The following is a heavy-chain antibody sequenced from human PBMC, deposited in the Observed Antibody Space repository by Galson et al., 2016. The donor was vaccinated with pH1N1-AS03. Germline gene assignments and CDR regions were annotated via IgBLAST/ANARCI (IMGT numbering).Heavy chain of an antibody. Sequence: PALVKPPQTLTLTCTFSGFSLPTDKMCVTWIRQPLGKALEWLARIDWDDDEYYSRSLRTRLTISKDTSKNQVVLTMTNMDPADTGTYFCARSPGGYFYSLGMDVWCQGTTVTVS. V-gene: IGHV2-70*11. CDR1: GFSLPTDKMC. CDR2: IDWDDDE. D-gene: IGHD2-21*02. CDR3: ARSPGGYFYSLGMDV. J-gene: IGHJ6*02.